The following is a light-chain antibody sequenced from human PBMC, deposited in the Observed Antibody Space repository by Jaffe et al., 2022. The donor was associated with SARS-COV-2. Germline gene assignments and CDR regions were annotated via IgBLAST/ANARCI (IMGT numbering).Light chain of an antibody. Sequence: DIQLTQSPSFLSASVGDRVIITCRASQGVSRDLAWYQQKPGKAPKLLIYGASTLQGGVPSRFSGSASGTEFTLTISSLQPEDFATYYCQQLNSSPLTFGGGTKVEIK. CDR1: QGVSRD. CDR2: GAS. V-gene: IGKV1-9*01. CDR3: QQLNSSPLT. J-gene: IGKJ4*01.